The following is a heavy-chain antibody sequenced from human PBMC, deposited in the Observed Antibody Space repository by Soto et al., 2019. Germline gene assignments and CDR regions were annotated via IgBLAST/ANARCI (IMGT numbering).Heavy chain of an antibody. CDR1: GFTFSSYA. CDR3: AKEPYYDSSGYYSHFDY. Sequence: VGSLRLSCAASGFTFSSYAMSWVRQAPGKGLEWVSAISGSGGSTYYADSVKGRFTISRDNSKNTLYLQMNSLRAEDTAVYYCAKEPYYDSSGYYSHFDYWGQGTLVTVSS. D-gene: IGHD3-22*01. V-gene: IGHV3-23*01. J-gene: IGHJ4*02. CDR2: ISGSGGST.